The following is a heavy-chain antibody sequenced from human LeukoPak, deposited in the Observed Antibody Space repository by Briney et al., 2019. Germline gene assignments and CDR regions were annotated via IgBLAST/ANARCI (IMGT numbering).Heavy chain of an antibody. CDR3: AKARYSSSRYYMDV. CDR2: ISSSSSTI. J-gene: IGHJ6*03. Sequence: GGSLRLSCAASGFTFSSYTMNWVRQAPGKGLERISYISSSSSTIYYADSVRGRFTISRDNSKNTLYLQMNSLRAEDTAVYYCAKARYSSSRYYMDVWGKGTTVTVSS. V-gene: IGHV3-48*01. D-gene: IGHD6-13*01. CDR1: GFTFSSYT.